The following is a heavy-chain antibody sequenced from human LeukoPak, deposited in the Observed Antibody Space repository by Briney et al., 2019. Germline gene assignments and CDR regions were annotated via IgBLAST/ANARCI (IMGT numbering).Heavy chain of an antibody. D-gene: IGHD5-12*01. CDR3: ARGRGYDPVVFYFDY. Sequence: PSETLSLTCTVSGNSVRSSSYFWAWIRQPPGKGLEWIANIYYSGSTYYNPSLKSRVTITLDTSKNQFSLNLTSVTAADTALYYCARGRGYDPVVFYFDYWGQGNLVTVSS. CDR2: IYYSGST. CDR1: GNSVRSSSYF. V-gene: IGHV4-39*07. J-gene: IGHJ4*02.